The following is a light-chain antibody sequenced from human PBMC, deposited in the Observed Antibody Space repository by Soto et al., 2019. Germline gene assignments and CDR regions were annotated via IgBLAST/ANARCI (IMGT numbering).Light chain of an antibody. CDR2: DAS. J-gene: IGKJ3*01. V-gene: IGKV3-20*01. CDR3: QQYGSSPGFT. CDR1: QSVSSSS. Sequence: EIVLTQSPGTLSLSPGERATLSCRAIQSVSSSSLAWYQQKPGQAPRLLIYDASNRATGIPARFSGSGSGTDFTLTISSLQPEDFAVYYCQQYGSSPGFTFGPGTKVDIK.